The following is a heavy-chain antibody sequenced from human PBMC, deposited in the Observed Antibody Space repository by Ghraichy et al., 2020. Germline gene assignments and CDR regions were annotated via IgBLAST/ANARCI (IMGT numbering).Heavy chain of an antibody. CDR2: IYYSGST. CDR3: ARGAWPARYDSSGYHYYYYYGMDV. CDR1: GGSISSYY. Sequence: SETLSLTCTVSGGSISSYYWSWIRQPPGKGLEWIGYIYYSGSTNYNPSLKSRVTISVDTSKNQFSLKLSSVTAADTAVYYCARGAWPARYDSSGYHYYYYYGMDVWGQGTTVTVSS. D-gene: IGHD3-22*01. J-gene: IGHJ6*02. V-gene: IGHV4-59*01.